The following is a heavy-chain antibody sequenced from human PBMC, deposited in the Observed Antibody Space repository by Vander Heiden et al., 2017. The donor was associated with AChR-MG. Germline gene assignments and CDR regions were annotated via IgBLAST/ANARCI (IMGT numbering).Heavy chain of an antibody. D-gene: IGHD2-21*02. CDR1: GYGGPSYW. J-gene: IGHJ3*02. CDR2: IYPGDSDT. CDR3: ARFCGGDCYSTEDAFDI. Sequence: EVQLVQAGAEVKKTGQSLKISWKGSGYGGPSYWIGWVRQMPGKGLEWMGIIYPGDSDTRYSPSFQGQVTISADKSISTAYLQWSSLKASDTAMYYCARFCGGDCYSTEDAFDIWGQGTMVTVSS. V-gene: IGHV5-51*01.